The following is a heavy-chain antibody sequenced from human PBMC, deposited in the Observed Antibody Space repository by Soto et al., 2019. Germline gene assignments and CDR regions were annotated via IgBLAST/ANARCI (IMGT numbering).Heavy chain of an antibody. D-gene: IGHD3-10*01. Sequence: SVKVSCKASGGTFSSYSISWVRQAPGQGLEWMGGIIPIFGTANYAQKFQGRVTITADESTSTAYMELSSLRSEDTAVYYCARSNYGSGSYMMGGFDYWGQGTLVTVSS. J-gene: IGHJ4*02. V-gene: IGHV1-69*13. CDR2: IIPIFGTA. CDR1: GGTFSSYS. CDR3: ARSNYGSGSYMMGGFDY.